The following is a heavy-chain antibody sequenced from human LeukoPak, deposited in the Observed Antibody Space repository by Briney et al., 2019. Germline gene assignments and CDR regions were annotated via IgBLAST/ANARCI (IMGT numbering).Heavy chain of an antibody. CDR1: GYTFATYG. CDR3: AKVAGDRMDY. Sequence: GASVKVSCKASGYTFATYGFCWVRQAPAHGLEWMGWISANTGKTDYAQKFQGRVTMTTDTSTSTAYMELRSLRPDDTAVYYCAKVAGDRMDYWGQGTLLTVSS. CDR2: ISANTGKT. V-gene: IGHV1-18*01. J-gene: IGHJ4*02. D-gene: IGHD6-13*01.